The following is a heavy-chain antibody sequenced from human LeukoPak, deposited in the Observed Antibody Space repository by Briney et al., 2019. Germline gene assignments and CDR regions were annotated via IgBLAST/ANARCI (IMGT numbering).Heavy chain of an antibody. CDR1: GYSFTSYW. V-gene: IGHV5-51*01. Sequence: GESLKISCKGSGYSFTSYWIGWVRQMPGKGLEWMGIIYPGDSDTRYSPSFQGQVTISADKSISTAYLQWSSLKASDTATYYCATIRPTYYYGSGSLYYYYYYMDVWGKGTTVTVSS. CDR3: ATIRPTYYYGSGSLYYYYYYMDV. D-gene: IGHD3-10*01. CDR2: IYPGDSDT. J-gene: IGHJ6*03.